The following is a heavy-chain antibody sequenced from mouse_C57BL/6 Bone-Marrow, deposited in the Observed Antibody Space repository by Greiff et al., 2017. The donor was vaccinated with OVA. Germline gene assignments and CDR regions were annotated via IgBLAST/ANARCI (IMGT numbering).Heavy chain of an antibody. V-gene: IGHV5-12*01. J-gene: IGHJ4*01. CDR3: ARLDAMDY. Sequence: EVQLQESGGGLVQPGGSLKLSCAASGFTFSDFYMYWIRQTPEKRLEWVAYISNGGGSTYYPDTVKGRFTISRDNAKYTLYLQMSRLKSEDTAMYYCARLDAMDYWGQGTSVTVSS. CDR1: GFTFSDFY. CDR2: ISNGGGST.